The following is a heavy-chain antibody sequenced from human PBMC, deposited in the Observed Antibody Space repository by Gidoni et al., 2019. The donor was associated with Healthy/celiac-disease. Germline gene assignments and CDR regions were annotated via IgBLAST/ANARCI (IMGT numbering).Heavy chain of an antibody. CDR3: TRDRYSYGNTFDY. V-gene: IGHV3-49*03. D-gene: IGHD5-18*01. Sequence: EVQLVESGGGLVQPGRSLRLSCTASGFTFGDYAMSWFRQAPGKGLEWVGFIRSKAYGGTTEYAASVKGRFTISRDDSKSIAYLQMNSLKTEDTAVYYCTRDRYSYGNTFDYWGQGTLVTVSS. CDR1: GFTFGDYA. J-gene: IGHJ4*02. CDR2: IRSKAYGGTT.